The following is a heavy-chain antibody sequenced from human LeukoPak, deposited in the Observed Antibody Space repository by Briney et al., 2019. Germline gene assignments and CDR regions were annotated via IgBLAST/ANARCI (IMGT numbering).Heavy chain of an antibody. J-gene: IGHJ6*02. CDR2: IWYDGSNT. D-gene: IGHD3-10*01. CDR3: ASYGSGSYLSGGRFYYYYGMDV. Sequence: GRSLRLSCAASGFTFSSYGMHWVRQALGKGLEWVAVIWYDGSNTYYADSVKGRFTISRDNSKNTLYLQMTSLRAEDTAVYYCASYGSGSYLSGGRFYYYYGMDVWGQGTTVTVSS. CDR1: GFTFSSYG. V-gene: IGHV3-33*01.